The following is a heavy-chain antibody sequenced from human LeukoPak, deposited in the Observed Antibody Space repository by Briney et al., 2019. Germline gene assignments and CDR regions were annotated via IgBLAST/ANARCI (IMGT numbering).Heavy chain of an antibody. CDR3: ARDPMRLDY. D-gene: IGHD2-2*01. V-gene: IGHV3-11*05. CDR2: ISRSGTDT. J-gene: IGHJ4*02. CDR1: GFTISTNY. Sequence: GGSLRLSCAASGFTISTNYMMWLRQAPGKGLESLSYISRSGTDTSYADSVKGRFTISRDNAKNSLYLQMNSLRAEDTAVYYFARDPMRLDYWGQGTLVTVSS.